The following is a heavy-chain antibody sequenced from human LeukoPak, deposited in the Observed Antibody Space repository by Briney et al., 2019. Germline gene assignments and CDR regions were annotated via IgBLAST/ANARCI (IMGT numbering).Heavy chain of an antibody. Sequence: GGSLRLSCAASGFTVSSNYMSWVRQAPGKGLEWVSVIYSGGSTYYADSVKGRFTISRDNSKNTLYLQMNSLRAEDTAVYYCARDTYCSGGSCYSNPDAFDIWGQGTMVTVSS. CDR3: ARDTYCSGGSCYSNPDAFDI. CDR1: GFTVSSNY. V-gene: IGHV3-53*01. J-gene: IGHJ3*02. D-gene: IGHD2-15*01. CDR2: IYSGGST.